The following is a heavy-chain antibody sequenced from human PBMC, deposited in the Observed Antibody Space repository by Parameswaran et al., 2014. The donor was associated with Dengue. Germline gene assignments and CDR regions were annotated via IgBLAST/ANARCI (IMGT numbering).Heavy chain of an antibody. J-gene: IGHJ6*02. Sequence: WVRQAPGQGLEWMGWMNPNSGNTGYAQKFQGRVTMTRNTSISTAYMELSSLRSEDTAVYYCARSKVDWLLYRNYYYGMDVWGQGTTVTVSS. V-gene: IGHV1-8*01. CDR3: ARSKVDWLLYRNYYYGMDV. CDR2: MNPNSGNT. D-gene: IGHD3/OR15-3a*01.